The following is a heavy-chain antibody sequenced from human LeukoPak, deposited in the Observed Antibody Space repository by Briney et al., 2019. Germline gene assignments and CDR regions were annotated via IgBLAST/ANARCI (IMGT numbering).Heavy chain of an antibody. V-gene: IGHV4-39*07. J-gene: IGHJ6*03. Sequence: PSETLSLTCTVSGGSISSSSYCWGWIRQPPGKGLEWIGSIYYSGSTYYNPSLKSRVTISVDTSKNQFSLKLSSVTAADTAVYYCATNGDYGLYYMDVWGKGTTVTVSS. CDR2: IYYSGST. CDR3: ATNGDYGLYYMDV. D-gene: IGHD4-17*01. CDR1: GGSISSSSYC.